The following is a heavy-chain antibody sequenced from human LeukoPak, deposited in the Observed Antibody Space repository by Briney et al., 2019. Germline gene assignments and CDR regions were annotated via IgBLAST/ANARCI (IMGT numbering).Heavy chain of an antibody. Sequence: SETLSLTCAVYGGSFSGYYWSWIRQPPGKGLEWIGEINHSGSTNYNPSLKSRVTISVDTSKNQFSLKLSSVTAADTAVYYCARDSVAGSYYWGQGTLVTVSS. CDR3: ARDSVAGSYY. J-gene: IGHJ4*02. V-gene: IGHV4-34*01. CDR1: GGSFSGYY. D-gene: IGHD6-19*01. CDR2: INHSGST.